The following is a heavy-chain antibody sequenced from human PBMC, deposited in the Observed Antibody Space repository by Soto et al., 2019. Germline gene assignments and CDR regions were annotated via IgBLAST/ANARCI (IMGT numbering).Heavy chain of an antibody. J-gene: IGHJ4*02. V-gene: IGHV3-21*01. CDR2: ISSSGSFK. CDR1: GFSFSSDS. Sequence: VGSLRLSCAASGFSFSSDSMGWVRQAPGKGLEWVSSISSSGSFKNYADSVKGRFTISRDNAKNSLYLQMSGLKDEDTAVYYCARDPPTGTTLDWADSWGQGTLVTVYS. D-gene: IGHD1-7*01. CDR3: ARDPPTGTTLDWADS.